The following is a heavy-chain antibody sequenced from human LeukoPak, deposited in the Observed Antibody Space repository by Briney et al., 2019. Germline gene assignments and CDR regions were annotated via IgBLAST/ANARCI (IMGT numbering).Heavy chain of an antibody. CDR3: ARHGVPAATRSWFDP. Sequence: PGGSLRLSCAASGFTFNTYTMNWVRQAPGKGLEWVSYISGSSGIIDYADSVKGRFTISRDNAKNSLYLQMNSLRAEDTAVYYCARHGVPAATRSWFDPWGQGTLVTVSS. D-gene: IGHD2-2*01. V-gene: IGHV3-21*05. CDR2: ISGSSGII. CDR1: GFTFNTYT. J-gene: IGHJ5*02.